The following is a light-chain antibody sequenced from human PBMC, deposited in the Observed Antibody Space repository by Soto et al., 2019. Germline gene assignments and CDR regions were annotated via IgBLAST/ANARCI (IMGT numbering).Light chain of an antibody. V-gene: IGKV1-8*01. J-gene: IGKJ3*01. CDR2: AAS. CDR1: QGISSY. CDR3: QQYYNYPPT. Sequence: AIRMTQSPSSLSASTGDRVTITCRASQGISSYLAWYQQKPGKAPKLLIYAASTLQSGVPSRFSGSGSGTDFTLTISCLQSEDFATYYCQQYYNYPPTFGPGTKVYIK.